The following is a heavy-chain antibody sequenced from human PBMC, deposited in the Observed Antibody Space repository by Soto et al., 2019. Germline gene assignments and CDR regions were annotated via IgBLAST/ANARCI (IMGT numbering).Heavy chain of an antibody. V-gene: IGHV3-9*01. CDR1: GFNFDDYA. CDR3: ATCRSSLVWSGVDV. J-gene: IGHJ6*02. D-gene: IGHD2-8*02. CDR2: IDWNGDTT. Sequence: VQLVESGGVLVQPGRSLRLSCAASGFNFDDYAMHWVRQAPGKGLEWVSGIDWNGDTTGYADSVQGRFAISRDNARNALYLEMNTLSADDTALYYCATCRSSLVWSGVDVWGQVTTVSAS.